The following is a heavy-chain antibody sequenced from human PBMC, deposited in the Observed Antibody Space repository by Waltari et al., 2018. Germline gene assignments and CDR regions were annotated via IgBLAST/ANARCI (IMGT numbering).Heavy chain of an antibody. CDR2: IRCRGGST. Sequence: EVQLLESGGGLVQPGGSLRLSCAASGFTFSSYAMSWVRQAPGKGLEWVSAIRCRGGSTYYADSVKGRFTISRDNSKNTLYLQMNSLRAEDTAVYYCAKDPIVVVTAIFDYWGQGPLVTVSS. CDR1: GFTFSSYA. J-gene: IGHJ4*02. CDR3: AKDPIVVVTAIFDY. V-gene: IGHV3-23*01. D-gene: IGHD2-21*02.